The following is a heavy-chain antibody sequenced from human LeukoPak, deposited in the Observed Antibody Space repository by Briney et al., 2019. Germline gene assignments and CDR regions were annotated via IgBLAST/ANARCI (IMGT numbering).Heavy chain of an antibody. CDR2: ISSASNTI. D-gene: IGHD3-10*01. Sequence: GESLRLSCAASGFTFSSYSMYWVRQAPGKGLEWVSYISSASNTIYYADSVKGRFTISRDNAKNSLYLQMNSLRAEDTAMYYCARDGWFGDYNWFDPWGQGTLVTVSS. CDR1: GFTFSSYS. V-gene: IGHV3-48*01. J-gene: IGHJ5*02. CDR3: ARDGWFGDYNWFDP.